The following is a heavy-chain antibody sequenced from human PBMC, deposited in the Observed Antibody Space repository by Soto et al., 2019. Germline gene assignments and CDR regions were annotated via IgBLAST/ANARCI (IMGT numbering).Heavy chain of an antibody. CDR1: SGSISGTHW. CDR3: ARRGFTFAGGAPTNWFDP. CDR2: TYSTGST. Sequence: QVQLQESGPGLVRPSGTLSLTCSVSSGSISGTHWWSWFRQTPGKGLEWIGETYSTGSTNYKSSLKSRISIAVDTSKNQFSLNLTAVTAADTALYFCARRGFTFAGGAPTNWFDPWGPGTLVTVSS. D-gene: IGHD3-16*01. J-gene: IGHJ5*02. V-gene: IGHV4-4*02.